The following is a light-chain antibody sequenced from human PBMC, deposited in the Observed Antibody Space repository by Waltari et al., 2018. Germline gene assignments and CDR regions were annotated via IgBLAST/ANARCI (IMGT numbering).Light chain of an antibody. CDR2: GAS. J-gene: IGKJ3*01. CDR3: LQYGSPPFT. V-gene: IGKV3-20*01. Sequence: EIVLTQSPGTLSLSPGERATLSCRPSQYVSSSYLAWYQQKPGQAPRLLIYGASFRAAGIPERFSGSGSGTDFTLTISRREPEDFAVFYCLQYGSPPFTFGPGTKVEIK. CDR1: QYVSSSY.